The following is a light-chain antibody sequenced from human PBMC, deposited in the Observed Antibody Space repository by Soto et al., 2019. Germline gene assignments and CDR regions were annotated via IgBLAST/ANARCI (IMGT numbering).Light chain of an antibody. Sequence: EIVLTQSPGTLSVSPGGRATLSCMASQSISGTLAWYQQKPGQAPRLLIYGASTRATSFPARFSGSGSGTDFTLTISSLQSEDVAVYYCQQYNNWPWTLGQGTKVDIK. CDR3: QQYNNWPWT. J-gene: IGKJ1*01. CDR2: GAS. CDR1: QSISGT. V-gene: IGKV3-15*01.